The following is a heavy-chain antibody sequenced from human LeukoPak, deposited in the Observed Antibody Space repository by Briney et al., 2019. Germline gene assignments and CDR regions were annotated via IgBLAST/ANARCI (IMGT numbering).Heavy chain of an antibody. J-gene: IGHJ3*02. CDR3: ARDDLGALRAFDI. CDR1: GGSISSSRYY. Sequence: ASETLSLTCTVSGGSISSSRYYWGWIRQPPGKGLERIGSIYYSGSTYSNPSLKIRVTISVDPSKNQFSLKLSSVTAADTAVYYCARDDLGALRAFDIWGQGTMVTVSS. D-gene: IGHD3-10*01. V-gene: IGHV4-39*07. CDR2: IYYSGST.